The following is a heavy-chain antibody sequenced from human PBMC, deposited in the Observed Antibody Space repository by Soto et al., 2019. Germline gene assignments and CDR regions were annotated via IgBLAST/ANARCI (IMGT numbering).Heavy chain of an antibody. D-gene: IGHD6-6*01. CDR2: VWYDGSNG. CDR3: ARDPRTARASAMDV. CDR1: GFIFSNFG. V-gene: IGHV3-33*01. J-gene: IGHJ6*02. Sequence: GGSLRLSCAASGFIFSNFGMHWVRQAPGKGLEWVAGVWYDGSNGVSADSVKGRFTISRDNSKNTLYLQMTSLRAVDTAVYYCARDPRTARASAMDVWGQGTKVTVYS.